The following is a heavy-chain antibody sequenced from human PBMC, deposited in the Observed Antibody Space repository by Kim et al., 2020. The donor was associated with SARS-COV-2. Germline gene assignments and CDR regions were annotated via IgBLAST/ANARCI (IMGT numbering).Heavy chain of an antibody. CDR1: GFTFSSYG. Sequence: GGSLRLSCAASGFTFSSYGMHWVRQAPGQGLEWVAVISYDGSNKYYADSVKGRFTISRDNSKNTLYLQMNSLRAEDTAVYYCAKEYEAYGDYYYGMDVWGQGTTVTVSS. D-gene: IGHD2-8*01. J-gene: IGHJ6*02. V-gene: IGHV3-30*18. CDR2: ISYDGSNK. CDR3: AKEYEAYGDYYYGMDV.